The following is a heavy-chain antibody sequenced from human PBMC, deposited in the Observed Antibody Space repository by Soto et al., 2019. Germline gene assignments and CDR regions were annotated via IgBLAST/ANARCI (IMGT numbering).Heavy chain of an antibody. Sequence: QVQLVESGGGVVQPGTSLRLSCVASGFTFNKFDMHWIRQTPDKRLQWVAFIAYDGINKYYTGSVKGRFTVSRDNSKSTVSLQMNNLGLEDTATYFRARGDQYDILLRYYAMDVWGLGTTVSISS. D-gene: IGHD1-26*01. CDR2: IAYDGINK. CDR1: GFTFNKFD. CDR3: ARGDQYDILLRYYAMDV. J-gene: IGHJ6*02. V-gene: IGHV3-30-3*01.